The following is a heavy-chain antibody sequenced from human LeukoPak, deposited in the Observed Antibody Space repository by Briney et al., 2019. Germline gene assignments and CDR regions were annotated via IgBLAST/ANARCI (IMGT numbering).Heavy chain of an antibody. Sequence: ASVKVSCKASGYTFTGYYMHWVRQAPGQGLEWMGWINPNSGGTNYAQKFQGRVTMTRDTSISTAYMELSRLRSEDTAVYYCAREGGFGELGPRIGQNDAFDIWGQGTMVTVSS. CDR2: INPNSGGT. J-gene: IGHJ3*02. D-gene: IGHD3-10*01. CDR3: AREGGFGELGPRIGQNDAFDI. V-gene: IGHV1-2*02. CDR1: GYTFTGYY.